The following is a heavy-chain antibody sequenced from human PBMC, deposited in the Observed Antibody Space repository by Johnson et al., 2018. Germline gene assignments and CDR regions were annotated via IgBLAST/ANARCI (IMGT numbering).Heavy chain of an antibody. CDR3: AKAHYYGSGSYYSAFDI. Sequence: QVQLQESGGGVVQPGRSLRLSCAASGFTFSRYGMHWVRQAPGKGLEWVAVISYDGGNEYYADSVKGRFTISRDNPKNTLYLQMNSLRAEDTAVYYCAKAHYYGSGSYYSAFDIWGQGTMVTVSS. V-gene: IGHV3-30*18. CDR2: ISYDGGNE. J-gene: IGHJ3*02. D-gene: IGHD3-10*01. CDR1: GFTFSRYG.